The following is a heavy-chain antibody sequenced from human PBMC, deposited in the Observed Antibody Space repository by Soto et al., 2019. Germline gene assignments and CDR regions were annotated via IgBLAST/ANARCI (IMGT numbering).Heavy chain of an antibody. CDR3: ARVPDY. J-gene: IGHJ4*02. CDR1: GFSISSGGYP. D-gene: IGHD2-2*01. CDR2: IYHSGST. Sequence: SETLSLTCAVSGFSISSGGYPCNWIRQPPGKGLEWIGYIYHSGSTYYNPSLKSRVTISVDTSKNQFSLKLSSVTAADTAVYYCARVPDYWGQGILVTVSS. V-gene: IGHV4-30-2*01.